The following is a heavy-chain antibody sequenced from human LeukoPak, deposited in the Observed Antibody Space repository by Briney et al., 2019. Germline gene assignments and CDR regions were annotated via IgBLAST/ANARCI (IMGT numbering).Heavy chain of an antibody. D-gene: IGHD3-10*01. CDR1: GFTFSNAW. V-gene: IGHV3-15*01. CDR2: IKSKTDGGTT. J-gene: IGHJ4*02. Sequence: GGSLRLSCAASGFTFSNAWMSWVRQAPGKGLEWVGRIKSKTDGGTTDYAAPVKGRCTISRDDSKNTLYVQMNSLKTEDTAVSYCTTGPYDYGSGTYYHWGQGTLVTVSS. CDR3: TTGPYDYGSGTYYH.